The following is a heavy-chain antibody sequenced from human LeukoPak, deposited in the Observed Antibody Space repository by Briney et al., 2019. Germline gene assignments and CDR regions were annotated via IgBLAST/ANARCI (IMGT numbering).Heavy chain of an antibody. CDR2: ISTSSSYI. CDR3: AKTDPVVVTAYFDY. D-gene: IGHD2-21*02. Sequence: GGSLRLSCAASGFTFSSYSMNWVRQAPGKGLEWVSSISTSSSYIYYADSLKGRFTISRDNSKNTLYLQMNSLRAEDTAVYYCAKTDPVVVTAYFDYWGQGTLVTVSS. CDR1: GFTFSSYS. V-gene: IGHV3-21*04. J-gene: IGHJ4*02.